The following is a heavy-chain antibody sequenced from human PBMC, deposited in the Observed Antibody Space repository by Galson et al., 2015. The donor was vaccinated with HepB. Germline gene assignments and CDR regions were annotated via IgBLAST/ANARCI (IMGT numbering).Heavy chain of an antibody. CDR2: INPNSGGT. J-gene: IGHJ4*02. CDR3: ARDLGTVYGSGSYYLDY. D-gene: IGHD3-10*01. CDR1: GYTFTGYY. Sequence: SVKVSCKASGYTFTGYYMHWVRQAPGQGLERVGRINPNSGGTNHAQKFQGRVTMTSDTSISTAYMELSRLRSDDTAVFYCARDLGTVYGSGSYYLDYWGQGTLVTVSS. V-gene: IGHV1-2*06.